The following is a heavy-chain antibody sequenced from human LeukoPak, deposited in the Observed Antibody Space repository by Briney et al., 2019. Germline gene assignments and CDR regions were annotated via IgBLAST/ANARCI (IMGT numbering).Heavy chain of an antibody. CDR1: GGSISSGGYY. CDR2: IYYSGST. D-gene: IGHD1-26*01. Sequence: SQTLSLTCTVSGGSISSGGYYWSWIRQHPGKGLEWIGYIYYSGSTNYNPSLKSRVTISVDTSKNQLSLKLSSVTAADTAVYYCARVAVGAIHWYLDLWGRGTLVTVSS. J-gene: IGHJ2*01. V-gene: IGHV4-31*03. CDR3: ARVAVGAIHWYLDL.